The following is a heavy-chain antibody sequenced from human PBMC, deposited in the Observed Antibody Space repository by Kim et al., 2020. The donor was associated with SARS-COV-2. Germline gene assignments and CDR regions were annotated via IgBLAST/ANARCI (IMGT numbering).Heavy chain of an antibody. D-gene: IGHD4-4*01. J-gene: IGHJ5*02. CDR3: ARTYSNFGYNWFDP. Sequence: YAQGFTRRFVFSLDTSVSTAYLQISSLKAEDTAVYYCARTYSNFGYNWFDPWGQGTLVTVSS. V-gene: IGHV7-4-1*02.